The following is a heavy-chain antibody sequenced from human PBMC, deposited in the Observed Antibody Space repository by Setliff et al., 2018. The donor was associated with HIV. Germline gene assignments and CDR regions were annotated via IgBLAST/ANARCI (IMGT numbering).Heavy chain of an antibody. CDR2: ISAYNDNT. CDR3: ARALGYCSSTSCYGGIDAFDI. CDR1: GYTFTNYG. V-gene: IGHV1-18*01. D-gene: IGHD2-2*01. Sequence: RASVKVSCKTSGYTFTNYGISWVRQAPGQGLEWMGWISAYNDNTNYAQKVQGRVTMTTDTSTSTAYMDLRSLRSDDTAVYYCARALGYCSSTSCYGGIDAFDIWGQGTMVT. J-gene: IGHJ3*02.